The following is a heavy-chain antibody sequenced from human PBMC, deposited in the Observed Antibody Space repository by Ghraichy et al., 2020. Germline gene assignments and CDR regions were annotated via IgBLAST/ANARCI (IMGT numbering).Heavy chain of an antibody. V-gene: IGHV3-21*01. D-gene: IGHD3-3*01. CDR3: ARAKIPSGYYIGHDAFDI. CDR2: ISSSSSYI. Sequence: GGSLRLSCAASGFTFSSYSMNWVRQAPGKGLEWVSSISSSSSYIYYADSVKGRFTISRDNAKNSLYLQMNSLRAEDTAVYYCARAKIPSGYYIGHDAFDIWGQGTMVTVSS. J-gene: IGHJ3*02. CDR1: GFTFSSYS.